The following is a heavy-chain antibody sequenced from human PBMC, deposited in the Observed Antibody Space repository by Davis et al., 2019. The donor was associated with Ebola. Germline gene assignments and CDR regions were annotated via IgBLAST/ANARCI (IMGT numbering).Heavy chain of an antibody. Sequence: MPSETLSLTCTVSGDSVSNNYWTWIRQTPGKGLEWIGYIYHSGSTKYNPSLKSRVTISVDTSKNQLSLKLTSVTAADTAVYYCARYCGSSICFDRAMDVWGQGTTVTVSS. CDR2: IYHSGST. V-gene: IGHV4-59*02. CDR3: ARYCGSSICFDRAMDV. D-gene: IGHD2-2*01. CDR1: GDSVSNNY. J-gene: IGHJ6*02.